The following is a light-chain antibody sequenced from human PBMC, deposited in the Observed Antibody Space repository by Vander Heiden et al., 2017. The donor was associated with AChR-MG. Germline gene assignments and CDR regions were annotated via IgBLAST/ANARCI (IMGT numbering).Light chain of an antibody. CDR3: TSYTTSDTWV. J-gene: IGLJ3*02. CDR1: SNDVGNYNH. CDR2: VVS. V-gene: IGLV2-14*03. Sequence: QSALTQPASVSESPGQSITISCTGTSNDVGNYNHVSWYQQHPGKAPKLMIYVVSNRPSGFSNRFSGSKSGNTASLTISGLQAEDEGDYYCTSYTTSDTWVFGGGTKLTVL.